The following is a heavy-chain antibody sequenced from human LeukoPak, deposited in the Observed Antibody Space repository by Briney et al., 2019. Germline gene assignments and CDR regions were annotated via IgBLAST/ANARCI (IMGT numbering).Heavy chain of an antibody. J-gene: IGHJ6*03. V-gene: IGHV4-59*11. CDR1: GVSISSHY. CDR3: GRDALVGYFSYYYMDV. Sequence: SETLSLTCTVSGVSISSHYWTWIRQSPVKGLEWLGDISNSGSTSYNPSLKSRVTISIDTPKNQFSLKLSSVTAADTAVYYCGRDALVGYFSYYYMDVWGKGTTVTVSS. CDR2: ISNSGST. D-gene: IGHD2-15*01.